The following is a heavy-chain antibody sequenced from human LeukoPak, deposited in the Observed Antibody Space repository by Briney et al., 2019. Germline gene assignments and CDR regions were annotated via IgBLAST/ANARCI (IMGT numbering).Heavy chain of an antibody. CDR2: INPNSGGT. Sequence: GASVKVSCKASGYTFTGYYMHWVRQAPGQGLEWMAWINPNSGGTNYAQKFQGRVTMTRDTSISTAYMELSRLRSDDTAVYYCARVRLGGYERNGSSGYWGQGTLVTVSS. D-gene: IGHD5-12*01. V-gene: IGHV1-2*02. CDR3: ARVRLGGYERNGSSGY. J-gene: IGHJ4*02. CDR1: GYTFTGYY.